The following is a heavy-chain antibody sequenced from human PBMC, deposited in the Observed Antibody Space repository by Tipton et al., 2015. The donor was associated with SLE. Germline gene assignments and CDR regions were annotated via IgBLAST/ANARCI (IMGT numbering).Heavy chain of an antibody. CDR1: GGSISSHY. CDR3: ARSHKPPPGAMTGTKIDYYYMHL. CDR2: IYYSGST. Sequence: GLVKPSETLSLTCTVSGGSISSHYWSWIRQPPGKGLEWIGYIYYSGSTNYNPSLKSRVTISVDTSKNQFSLKLSSVTAADTAVYYCARSHKPPPGAMTGTKIDYYYMHLWRQGCTLTVSS. D-gene: IGHD1-7*01. J-gene: IGHJ6*03. V-gene: IGHV4-59*11.